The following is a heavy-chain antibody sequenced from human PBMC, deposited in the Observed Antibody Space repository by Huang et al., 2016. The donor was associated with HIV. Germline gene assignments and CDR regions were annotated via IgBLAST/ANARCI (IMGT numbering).Heavy chain of an antibody. CDR3: ARLSTTWYFDY. J-gene: IGHJ4*02. Sequence: EVPLVQSGAEVKKPGESLKISCKGSGYSFTSYWIGWVRPMPGKGLEGMWILYPGDSDTRYSPSFQGQVTISADKSISTAYLQWSSLKASDTAMYYCARLSTTWYFDYWGQGTLVTVSS. D-gene: IGHD1-1*01. V-gene: IGHV5-51*01. CDR1: GYSFTSYW. CDR2: LYPGDSDT.